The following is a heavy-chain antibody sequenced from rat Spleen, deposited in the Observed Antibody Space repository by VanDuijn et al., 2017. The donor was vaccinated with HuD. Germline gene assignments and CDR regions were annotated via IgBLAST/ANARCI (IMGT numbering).Heavy chain of an antibody. D-gene: IGHD1-11*01. CDR3: AWAFNYGGPFAY. CDR1: GFTFSTAW. Sequence: EVQLLESGGGLVQPGNSLKLSCATSGFTFSTAWMYWYRQFPEKRLEWVARIKAKSNNYATDYTESVKGRFTISRDDSKSSIYLQMNNLKEEDTAIYYCAWAFNYGGPFAYWGQGTLVTVSS. J-gene: IGHJ3*01. V-gene: IGHV6-6*01. CDR2: IKAKSNNYAT.